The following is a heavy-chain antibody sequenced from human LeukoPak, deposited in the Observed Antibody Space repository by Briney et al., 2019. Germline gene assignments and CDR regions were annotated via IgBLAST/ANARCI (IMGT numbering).Heavy chain of an antibody. D-gene: IGHD6-13*01. CDR2: ISGSGGTT. CDR3: AKLSSSWQIDS. V-gene: IGHV3-23*01. J-gene: IGHJ4*02. CDR1: GFTFSTYA. Sequence: GGSLRLSCAASGFTFSTYAMSWVRQAPGKGLDWVSAISGSGGTTYYADSVQGRFTISRDNSKNTLYLQMNSLRAEDTAVYYCAKLSSSWQIDSWGQGTLVTVSS.